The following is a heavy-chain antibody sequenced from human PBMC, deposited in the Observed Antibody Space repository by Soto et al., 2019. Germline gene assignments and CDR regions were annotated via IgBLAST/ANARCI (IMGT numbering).Heavy chain of an antibody. CDR1: GVTFNRYA. D-gene: IGHD2-2*01. Sequence: QAQLVESGGGMVQPGRSLRLSCVASGVTFNRYAMHWVRQAPGKGLEWVAVISYDGSNKYYADSVKGRFTISRDNSNNTLYLQMNTLKAEDSAVYYRARDHQYQLPSDVWGQGTTVTVS. J-gene: IGHJ6*02. CDR3: ARDHQYQLPSDV. V-gene: IGHV3-30*04. CDR2: ISYDGSNK.